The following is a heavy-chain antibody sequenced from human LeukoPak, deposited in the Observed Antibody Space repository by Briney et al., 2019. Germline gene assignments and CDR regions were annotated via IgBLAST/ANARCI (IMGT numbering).Heavy chain of an antibody. CDR1: GFTFSSYA. CDR2: ISYDGSYK. V-gene: IGHV3-30*04. J-gene: IGHJ4*02. D-gene: IGHD3-10*01. CDR3: GRDAVRRFDY. Sequence: GRSLRLSCAASGFTFSSYAMHWVRQAPGKGLEWVAIISYDGSYKYYADSVKGRFSISRDNAKNSLYLQMNSLRAEDTAVYYCGRDAVRRFDYWGQGTLVTVSS.